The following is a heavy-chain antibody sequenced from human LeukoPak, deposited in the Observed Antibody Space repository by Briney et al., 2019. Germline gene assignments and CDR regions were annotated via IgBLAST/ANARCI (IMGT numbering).Heavy chain of an antibody. D-gene: IGHD5-12*01. Sequence: GGSLRLSCAASGFTFSSYGMHWVRQAPGKELEWVAFIRYDGSNKYYADSVKGRFTISRDNSKNTLYLQMNSLRAEDTAVYYCAKERAEWLRSSTWFDPWGQGTLVTVSS. J-gene: IGHJ5*02. CDR2: IRYDGSNK. CDR3: AKERAEWLRSSTWFDP. V-gene: IGHV3-30*02. CDR1: GFTFSSYG.